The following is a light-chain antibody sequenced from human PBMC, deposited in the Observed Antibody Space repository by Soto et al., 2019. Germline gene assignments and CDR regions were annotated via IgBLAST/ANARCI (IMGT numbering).Light chain of an antibody. CDR1: QGISSY. J-gene: IGKJ4*01. CDR2: SAS. V-gene: IGKV1-9*01. Sequence: DIQLTQSPSSLSASVGDRFTITCRVSQGISSYLNWYRQKPGKVPKLLIYSASNLQSGVPSRFSGSGSGTEFTLTISSLQPDDFATYYCQQLHSYPLTFGGGTKVDIK. CDR3: QQLHSYPLT.